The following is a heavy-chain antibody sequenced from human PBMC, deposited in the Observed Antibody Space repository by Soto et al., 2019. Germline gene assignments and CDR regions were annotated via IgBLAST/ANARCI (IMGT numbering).Heavy chain of an antibody. Sequence: TSETLSLTCTVSGGSINSGDYYWSWIRQPPGKGLEWIGYINYSGTTYYKPSLKSRVTISVDTSKNQFSLRLSSVTAADTAVYYCGRGDKYGTSAIDYWGRGTLVTVSS. J-gene: IGHJ4*02. V-gene: IGHV4-30-4*01. CDR2: INYSGTT. CDR1: GGSINSGDYY. CDR3: GRGDKYGTSAIDY. D-gene: IGHD2-8*02.